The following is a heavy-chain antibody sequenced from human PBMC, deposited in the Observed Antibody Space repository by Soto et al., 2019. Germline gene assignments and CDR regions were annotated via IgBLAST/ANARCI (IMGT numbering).Heavy chain of an antibody. CDR2: INPNSGGT. D-gene: IGHD5-12*01. J-gene: IGHJ5*02. CDR1: GYTFTGYY. V-gene: IGHV1-2*04. Sequence: ASVKVSCKASGYTFTGYYMRWVRQAPGQGLEWMGWINPNSGGTNYAQKFQGWVTMTRDTSISTAYMELSRLRSDDTAVYYCARAGYSGYDPNWFDPWGQGTLVTVS. CDR3: ARAGYSGYDPNWFDP.